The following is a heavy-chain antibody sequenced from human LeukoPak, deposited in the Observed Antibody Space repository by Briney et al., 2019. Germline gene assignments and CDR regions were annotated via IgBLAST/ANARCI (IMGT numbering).Heavy chain of an antibody. D-gene: IGHD4-17*01. CDR3: ARALYGDYENYFDY. Sequence: GRSLRLSCAASGFTFSSYAMHWVRQAPGKGLEWVAVISYDGSNKYYADSVKGRFTISRDNSKNTLYLQMNSLRAEDTAVYYCARALYGDYENYFDYWGQRTLDTVSS. J-gene: IGHJ4*02. V-gene: IGHV3-30*04. CDR1: GFTFSSYA. CDR2: ISYDGSNK.